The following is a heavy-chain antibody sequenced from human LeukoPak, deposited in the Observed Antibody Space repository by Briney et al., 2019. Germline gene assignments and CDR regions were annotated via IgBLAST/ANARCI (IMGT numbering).Heavy chain of an antibody. J-gene: IGHJ5*02. CDR3: ARHRALLSSFDP. Sequence: SETLSLTCTVSGGSISSSSYYWGWIRQPPGKGLEWIGYIYTSGSTSYNPSLKSRVTISVDTSKKQFSLKLRSVTAADTAVYYCARHRALLSSFDPWGQGTLVTVSS. V-gene: IGHV4-61*05. D-gene: IGHD6-6*01. CDR2: IYTSGST. CDR1: GGSISSSSYY.